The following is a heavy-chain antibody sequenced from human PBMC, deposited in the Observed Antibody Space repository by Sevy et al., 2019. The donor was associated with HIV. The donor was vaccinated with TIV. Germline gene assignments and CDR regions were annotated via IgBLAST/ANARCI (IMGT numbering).Heavy chain of an antibody. D-gene: IGHD3-22*01. V-gene: IGHV1-2*02. CDR2: INPNSGGT. CDR1: GYTFTGYY. J-gene: IGHJ4*02. CDR3: VRNRVPVDSSGYDY. Sequence: ASVKVSCKASGYTFTGYYMHWVRQAPGQGLEWMGWINPNSGGTNYAEKFQGRVTMTRDTSNSTAYMELSRLRSDDTAVYYCVRNRVPVDSSGYDYWGQGTLVTVSS.